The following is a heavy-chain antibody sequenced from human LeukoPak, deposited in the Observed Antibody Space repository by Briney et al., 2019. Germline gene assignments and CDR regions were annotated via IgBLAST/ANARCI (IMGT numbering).Heavy chain of an antibody. J-gene: IGHJ6*03. CDR2: IGAYNGNT. D-gene: IGHD3-9*01. Sequence: ASVKVSCKASGYTFTSYGIGWVRQAAGQGLEWMGWIGAYNGNTNYAQKLQGRVTMTTDTSTSTAYMELRSLRSDDTAVYYCARGITINRGVDYMDVWGKGTTVTVSS. CDR3: ARGITINRGVDYMDV. CDR1: GYTFTSYG. V-gene: IGHV1-18*01.